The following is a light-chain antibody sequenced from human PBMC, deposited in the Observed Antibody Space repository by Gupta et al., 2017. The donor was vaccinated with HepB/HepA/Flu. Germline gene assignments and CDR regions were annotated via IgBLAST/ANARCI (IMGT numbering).Light chain of an antibody. CDR1: SSDVGGYNF. CDR2: DVS. V-gene: IGLV2-14*03. J-gene: IGLJ2*01. Sequence: QSALTQTAPVSGSPGQSITISCTGTSSDVGGYNFVSWYQQHPGKAPKLMIYDVSNRPSGVSNRFSGSKSGNTASLTISGLQAEDEADYSCSSYTSSSTLVFGGGTKLTVL. CDR3: SSYTSSSTLV.